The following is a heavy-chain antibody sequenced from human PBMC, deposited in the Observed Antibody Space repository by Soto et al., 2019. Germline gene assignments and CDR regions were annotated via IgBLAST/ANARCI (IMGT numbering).Heavy chain of an antibody. Sequence: QVQLVQSGAEVKKPGASVKVSCKASGYTFTSYGISWVRQAPGQGLEWMGWISAYNGNTNYAQKLPGRVTMTTDTSTSTASMELRSLRSDATAVYYCAIDTAAAGIFDYWGQGTLVTVSS. CDR2: ISAYNGNT. J-gene: IGHJ4*02. D-gene: IGHD6-13*01. CDR1: GYTFTSYG. CDR3: AIDTAAAGIFDY. V-gene: IGHV1-18*01.